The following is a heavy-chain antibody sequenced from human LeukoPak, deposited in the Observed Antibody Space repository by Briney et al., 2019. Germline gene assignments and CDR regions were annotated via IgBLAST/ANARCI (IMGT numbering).Heavy chain of an antibody. Sequence: GGSLRLPCATSGFTFSSSGIRWARRAPGKGLEWVTSIRGSGGSTYSGGSGKGRFPNSRENFKNTLFLQMNRLRAEDTAVYYCAKDIVVVPAAGHFVDFWGQGTLVTVSS. J-gene: IGHJ4*02. CDR3: AKDIVVVPAAGHFVDF. CDR1: GFTFSSSG. CDR2: IRGSGGST. V-gene: IGHV3-23*01. D-gene: IGHD2-2*01.